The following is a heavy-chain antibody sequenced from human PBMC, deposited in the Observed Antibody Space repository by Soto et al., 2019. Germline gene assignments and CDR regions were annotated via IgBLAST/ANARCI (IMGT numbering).Heavy chain of an antibody. Sequence: ASVKVSCKASGYTFSTYALHWVRQAPGQGLEWMGWINGGNGHTRYSQKFKDRVTISRDTPASTAYMELSGLRSGDTAVYYCARGKGMEENYYYYGMDVWGQRTTVTVSS. CDR1: GYTFSTYA. CDR2: INGGNGHT. CDR3: ARGKGMEENYYYYGMDV. D-gene: IGHD1-1*01. J-gene: IGHJ6*02. V-gene: IGHV1-3*01.